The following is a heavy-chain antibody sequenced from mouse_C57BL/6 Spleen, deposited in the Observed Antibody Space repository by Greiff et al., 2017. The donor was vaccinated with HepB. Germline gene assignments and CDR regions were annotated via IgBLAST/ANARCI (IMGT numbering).Heavy chain of an antibody. V-gene: IGHV5-12*01. Sequence: EVQLQESGGGLVQPGGSLKLSCAASGFTFSDYYMYWVRQTPEKRLEWVAYISNGGGSTYYPDTVKGRFTISRDNAKKTLYLQMSRLKSEDTAMYYCARHENWDEAMDYWGQGTSVTVAS. D-gene: IGHD4-1*01. J-gene: IGHJ4*01. CDR2: ISNGGGST. CDR3: ARHENWDEAMDY. CDR1: GFTFSDYY.